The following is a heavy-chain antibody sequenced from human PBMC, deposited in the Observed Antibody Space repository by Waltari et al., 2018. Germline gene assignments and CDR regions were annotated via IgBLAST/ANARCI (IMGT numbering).Heavy chain of an antibody. V-gene: IGHV3-21*01. Sequence: EVQLVESGGGLVKPGGSLSLSCAASGFTFSSYSMHWVRQAPGKGLEWVSSISSSSSYIYYADSVKGRFTISRDNAKNSLYLQMNSLRAEDTAVYYCARDHSSSSWDYWGQGTLVTVSS. CDR3: ARDHSSSSWDY. D-gene: IGHD6-6*01. CDR1: GFTFSSYS. J-gene: IGHJ4*02. CDR2: ISSSSSYI.